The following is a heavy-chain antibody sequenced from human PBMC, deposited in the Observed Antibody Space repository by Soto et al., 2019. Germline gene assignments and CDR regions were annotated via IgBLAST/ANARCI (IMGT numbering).Heavy chain of an antibody. D-gene: IGHD3-3*01. V-gene: IGHV3-30-3*01. J-gene: IGHJ4*02. CDR1: GFTFSSYA. CDR2: ISYDGSNK. Sequence: QVQLVESGGGVVQPGRSLRLSCAASGFTFSSYAMHWVRQAPGKGLEWVAVISYDGSNKYYADSVKGRFTISRVNSKNTLYLQMNSLRAEDTAVYYCARDWADFWSGYLVNWGQGTLVTVSS. CDR3: ARDWADFWSGYLVN.